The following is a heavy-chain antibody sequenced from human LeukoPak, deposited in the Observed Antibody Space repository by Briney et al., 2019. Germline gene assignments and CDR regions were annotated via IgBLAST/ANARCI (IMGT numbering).Heavy chain of an antibody. CDR1: RGAPGVYA. Sequence: SQRPSPTSTVSRGAPGVYAWSWVRQSPREGLEWIGYIYVTGNRYNPYLQSRVTISVDTSRNQFFLKMSSVTAADTAVYYCARHIGGGIEDMDVWGKGTKVTVSS. CDR3: ARHIGGGIEDMDV. D-gene: IGHD3-16*02. CDR2: IYVTGNR. J-gene: IGHJ6*03. V-gene: IGHV4-59*08.